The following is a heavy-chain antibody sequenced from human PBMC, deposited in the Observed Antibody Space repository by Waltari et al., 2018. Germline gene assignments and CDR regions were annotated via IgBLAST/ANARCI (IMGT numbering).Heavy chain of an antibody. V-gene: IGHV4-59*08. CDR2: IHSDGST. Sequence: QVQLQESGPGLVKPSETLSLICTVSGGSILDYYWSWVRQTPGKGLEWIGYIHSDGSTDYNPSLKSRLIISVDTSKKQFSLNLGSVTAADTAVYYRARHISGTYSQGFFDPWGQGRLVIVSS. CDR3: ARHISGTYSQGFFDP. D-gene: IGHD1-26*01. CDR1: GGSILDYY. J-gene: IGHJ5*02.